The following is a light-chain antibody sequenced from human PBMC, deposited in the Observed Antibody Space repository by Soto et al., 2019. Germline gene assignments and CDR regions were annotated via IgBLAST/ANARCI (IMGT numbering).Light chain of an antibody. CDR1: QSVSSD. V-gene: IGKV3-15*01. CDR3: QQYYDWPWT. J-gene: IGKJ1*01. Sequence: EIVMTHSPATLSVSPGERATLSCRVSQSVSSDLAWYQQKPGQVPRLLIYDASTRASGIPARFSGSGSGTEFTLTISSLQSEDLAVYYCQQYYDWPWTFGQGTKVEI. CDR2: DAS.